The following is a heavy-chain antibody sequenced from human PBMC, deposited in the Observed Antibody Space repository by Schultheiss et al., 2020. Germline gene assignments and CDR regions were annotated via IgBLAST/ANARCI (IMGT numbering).Heavy chain of an antibody. V-gene: IGHV3-74*01. CDR3: ARDHRSGWYPSGGNWFDP. J-gene: IGHJ5*02. Sequence: GGSLRLSCAASGFTFSTYWMHWVRQAPGKGLVWVSRVNSDGSSTSYADSVKGRFTISRDNAKNTLYLQMNSLRAEDTAVYYCARDHRSGWYPSGGNWFDPWGQGTLVNVYS. CDR2: VNSDGSST. D-gene: IGHD6-19*01. CDR1: GFTFSTYW.